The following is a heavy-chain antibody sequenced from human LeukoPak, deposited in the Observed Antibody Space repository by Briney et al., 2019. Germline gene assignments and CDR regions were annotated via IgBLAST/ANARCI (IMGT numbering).Heavy chain of an antibody. D-gene: IGHD4-11*01. J-gene: IGHJ6*03. Sequence: SETLSLTCSVSADSISIYYWTWIRQPPGKGLEWIGYIDHTGTTSYNPSLNSRVTISRDTSKNHFSLDLTSVTAADTAVYFCARGRVSSSTYYSTYYYYFYMDVWGKGTTVIVSS. V-gene: IGHV4-59*01. CDR1: ADSISIYY. CDR2: IDHTGTT. CDR3: ARGRVSSSTYYSTYYYYFYMDV.